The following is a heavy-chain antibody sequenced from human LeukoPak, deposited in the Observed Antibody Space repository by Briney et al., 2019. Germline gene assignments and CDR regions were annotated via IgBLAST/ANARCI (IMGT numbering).Heavy chain of an antibody. D-gene: IGHD3-22*01. V-gene: IGHV4-59*10. CDR3: ARGQDDSSGYYYTDYYYYMDV. J-gene: IGHJ6*03. Sequence: PSETLSLTCAVYGGSFNGYYWSWIRQPAGKGLEWIGRIYTSGSTNYNPSLKSRVTMSVDTSKNQFSLKLSSVTAADTAVYYCARGQDDSSGYYYTDYYYYMDVWGKGTTVTISS. CDR1: GGSFNGYY. CDR2: IYTSGST.